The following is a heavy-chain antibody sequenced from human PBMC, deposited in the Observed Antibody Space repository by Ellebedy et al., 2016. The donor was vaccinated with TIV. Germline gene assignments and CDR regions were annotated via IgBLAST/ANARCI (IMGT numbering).Heavy chain of an antibody. Sequence: GESLKISCAASGFTFGSFAMHWVRQAPGKGLEWLSVIGGDGRNTYHADSVKGRFTLTRDNSKKTLYLEMNRLRTEDTAVYYCANGSSSGFTYDRVGFEYWGQGTLVTVSS. CDR3: ANGSSSGFTYDRVGFEY. CDR2: IGGDGRNT. CDR1: GFTFGSFA. V-gene: IGHV3-23*01. J-gene: IGHJ4*02. D-gene: IGHD3-22*01.